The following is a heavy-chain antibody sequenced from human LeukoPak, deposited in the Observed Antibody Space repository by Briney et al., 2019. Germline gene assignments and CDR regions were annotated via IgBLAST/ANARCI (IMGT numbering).Heavy chain of an antibody. V-gene: IGHV4-59*11. D-gene: IGHD1-20*01. CDR3: ARYPLIGNNDFDI. J-gene: IGHJ3*02. CDR1: GGPISSHY. Sequence: SETLSLTCTVSGGPISSHYWSWIRQPPGKGLEWIGYIDNSGRTNYNPSLMSRVTISADTSKNQFSLNVTSVTAADTAVYYCARYPLIGNNDFDIWGQGTMVTISS. CDR2: IDNSGRT.